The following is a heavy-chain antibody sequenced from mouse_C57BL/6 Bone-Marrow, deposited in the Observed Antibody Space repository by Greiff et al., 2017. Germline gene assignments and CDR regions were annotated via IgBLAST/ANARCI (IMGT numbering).Heavy chain of an antibody. CDR2: IYIGNGYT. D-gene: IGHD1-1*01. CDR1: GYTFTSYG. V-gene: IGHV1-58*01. J-gene: IGHJ4*01. CDR3: AVTTVVANYAMDY. Sequence: SGAELVRPGSSVKMSCKTSGYTFTSYGLNWVKQRPGQGLEWIGYIYIGNGYTEYNEKFKGKATLTSDTSSSTAYMQLSSLTSEDSAIYFCAVTTVVANYAMDYWGQGTSVTVSS.